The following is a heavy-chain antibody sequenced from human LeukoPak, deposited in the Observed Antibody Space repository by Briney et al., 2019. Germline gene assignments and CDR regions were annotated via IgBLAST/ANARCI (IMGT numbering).Heavy chain of an antibody. CDR1: GFTFSNYG. Sequence: GGSLRLSCAASGFTFSNYGMHWVRQAPGKGLEWVAVISYDGSNKYYADSVKGRFTISRDNSKNTLHLQMSSLGAEDTAVYYCAKVGASEWSIVLGPIKYWGQGTLVSVSS. D-gene: IGHD2-8*01. CDR3: AKVGASEWSIVLGPIKY. CDR2: ISYDGSNK. J-gene: IGHJ4*02. V-gene: IGHV3-30*18.